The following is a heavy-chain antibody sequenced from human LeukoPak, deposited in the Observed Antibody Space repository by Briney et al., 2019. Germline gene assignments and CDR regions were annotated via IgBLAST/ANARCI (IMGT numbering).Heavy chain of an antibody. D-gene: IGHD5-24*01. CDR2: INPSGGST. CDR1: GYTFTSYY. J-gene: IGHJ4*02. CDR3: ARGGEMATVPHLYYFDD. Sequence: ASVKVSCKASGYTFTSYYMHWVRQAPGQGLEWMGIINPSGGSTSYAQKFQGRVTMTRDTSTSTVYMELSSLRSEDTAVYYCARGGEMATVPHLYYFDDWGQGTLVTVSS. V-gene: IGHV1-46*01.